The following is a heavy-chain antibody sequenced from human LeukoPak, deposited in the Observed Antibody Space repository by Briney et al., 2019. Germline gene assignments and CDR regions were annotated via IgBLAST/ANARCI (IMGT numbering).Heavy chain of an antibody. CDR2: IDPSDSDI. CDR3: ARQTAMGRSGDY. CDR1: GYSFTSYW. J-gene: IGHJ4*02. Sequence: GESLKISCKASGYSFTSYWIGWVRQMPGKGLEWMGIIDPSDSDIRYTPSFQGQVTISADKSLSTAYLQWNSLKASDTTIYYCARQTAMGRSGDYWGQGTLVTVSS. D-gene: IGHD7-27*01. V-gene: IGHV5-51*01.